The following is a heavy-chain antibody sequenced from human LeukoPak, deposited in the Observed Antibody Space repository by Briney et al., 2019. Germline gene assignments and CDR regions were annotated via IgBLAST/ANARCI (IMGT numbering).Heavy chain of an antibody. CDR1: GFTFSSYS. V-gene: IGHV3-48*01. D-gene: IGHD1-26*01. CDR2: ISSSSSTI. CDR3: ARRSSEWELQVFDI. Sequence: SGGSLRLSCAASGFTFSSYSMNWVRQAPGKGLEWVSYISSSSSTIYYADSVKGRFTISRDNAKNSLYLQMNSLRAEDTAVYYCARRSSEWELQVFDIWGQGTMVTVSS. J-gene: IGHJ3*02.